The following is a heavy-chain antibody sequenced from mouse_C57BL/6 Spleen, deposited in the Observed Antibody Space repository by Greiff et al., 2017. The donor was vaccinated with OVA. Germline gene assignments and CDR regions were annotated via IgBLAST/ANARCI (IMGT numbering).Heavy chain of an antibody. Sequence: EVMLVESGGDLVKPGGSLKLSCAASGFTFSSYGMSWVRQTPDKRLEWVATISSGGSYTYYPDSVKGRFTISRDNAKNTLYLQMSSLKSEDTAMYDCARRRTTVAARGYAMDYWGQGTSVTVSS. J-gene: IGHJ4*01. CDR2: ISSGGSYT. CDR3: ARRRTTVAARGYAMDY. V-gene: IGHV5-6*02. D-gene: IGHD1-1*01. CDR1: GFTFSSYG.